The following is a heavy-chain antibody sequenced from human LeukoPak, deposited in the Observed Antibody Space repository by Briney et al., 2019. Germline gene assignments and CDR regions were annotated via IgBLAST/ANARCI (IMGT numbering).Heavy chain of an antibody. Sequence: GGSLRLSCAASGFTFSTYGMSWVRQAPGKGLEWVSGISGSGGSRFYTDSVKGRFTISRDNSKNTLYLQMNSLRAEDTAVYYCARHRSGGSQDDAFDIWGQGTMVTVSS. D-gene: IGHD2-15*01. CDR3: ARHRSGGSQDDAFDI. V-gene: IGHV3-23*01. CDR2: ISGSGGSR. J-gene: IGHJ3*02. CDR1: GFTFSTYG.